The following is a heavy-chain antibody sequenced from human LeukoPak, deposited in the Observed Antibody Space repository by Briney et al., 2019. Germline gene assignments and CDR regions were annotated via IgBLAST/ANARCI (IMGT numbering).Heavy chain of an antibody. J-gene: IGHJ3*02. CDR3: ARHRGPSGYCSGGSCPWAFDI. CDR2: IYYSGST. V-gene: IGHV4-59*01. CDR1: GGSISSYY. D-gene: IGHD2-15*01. Sequence: SETLSLTCTVSGGSISSYYWSWIRQPPGKGLEWIGYIYYSGSTNYNPSLKSRVTISVDTSKNQFSLKLSSVTAADTAMYYCARHRGPSGYCSGGSCPWAFDIWGQGTMVTVSS.